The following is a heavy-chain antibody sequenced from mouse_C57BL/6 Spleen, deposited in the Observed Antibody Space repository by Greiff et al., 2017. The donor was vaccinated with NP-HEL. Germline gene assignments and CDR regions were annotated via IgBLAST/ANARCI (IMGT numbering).Heavy chain of an antibody. V-gene: IGHV5-6*01. J-gene: IGHJ1*03. CDR3: ARREDSNVYFDV. Sequence: VQLKESGGDLVKPGGSLKLSCAASGFTFSSYGMSWVRQTPDKRLEWVATISSGGSYTYYPDSVKGRFTISRDNAKNNLYLQMRSLKSDDTAMYYCARREDSNVYFDVWGTGTTVTVSS. D-gene: IGHD2-5*01. CDR1: GFTFSSYG. CDR2: ISSGGSYT.